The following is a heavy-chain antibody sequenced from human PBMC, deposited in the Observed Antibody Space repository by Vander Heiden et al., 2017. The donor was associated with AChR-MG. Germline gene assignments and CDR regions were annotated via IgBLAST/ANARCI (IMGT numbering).Heavy chain of an antibody. D-gene: IGHD2-2*02. CDR2: ISWNSGSI. CDR1: GFTFYSYA. V-gene: IGHV3-9*01. J-gene: IGHJ4*02. CDR3: AKGVVVVVPAAITN. Sequence: EVQLVESGGGLVQHGRSLRISCAASGFTFYSYAMRWVRQDPGKGREWVSGISWNSGSIGYADSVKGRFTISRDNAKNSLYLQMNSLRAEDTALYYCAKGVVVVVPAAITNWGQGTLVTVSS.